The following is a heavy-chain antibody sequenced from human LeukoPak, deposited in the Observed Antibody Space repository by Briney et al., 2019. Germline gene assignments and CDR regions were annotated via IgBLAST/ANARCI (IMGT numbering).Heavy chain of an antibody. CDR1: GFTFSSYA. D-gene: IGHD3-9*01. CDR2: ISGSGGST. CDR3: AKDYDILTGYHDY. V-gene: IGHV3-23*01. Sequence: RGSLRLSCAASGFTFSSYAMSWVRQAPGKGLEWVSAISGSGGSTYYADSVKGRFTISRDNSKNTLYLQMNSLRAEDTAVYYCAKDYDILTGYHDYWGQGTLVTVSS. J-gene: IGHJ4*02.